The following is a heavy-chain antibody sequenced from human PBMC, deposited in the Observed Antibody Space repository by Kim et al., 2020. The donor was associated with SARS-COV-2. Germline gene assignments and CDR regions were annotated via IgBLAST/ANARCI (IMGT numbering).Heavy chain of an antibody. D-gene: IGHD2-21*01. V-gene: IGHV4-31*03. J-gene: IGHJ4*02. CDR1: GGSISSGGYY. CDR2: IYYSGST. CDR3: ARARSLWPDY. Sequence: SETLSLTCTVSGGSISSGGYYWSWIRQHPGKGLEWIGYIYYSGSTYYNPSLKSRVTISVDTSKNQFSLKLSSVTAADTAVYYCARARSLWPDYWGQGTLVTVSS.